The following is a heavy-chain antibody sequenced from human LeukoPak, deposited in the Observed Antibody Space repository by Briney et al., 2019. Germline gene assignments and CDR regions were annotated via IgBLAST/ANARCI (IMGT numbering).Heavy chain of an antibody. V-gene: IGHV3-23*01. Sequence: GGSLRLSCAASGFTFSSNAMNWVRQAPGKGLEWVSGISGSGGSTYSADSVKGRFTISRDNSKKTVYLQMNSLRAEDTAVHYCAKDRGLVGSTPSNFDYWGQGTLVTVSS. D-gene: IGHD1-26*01. CDR2: ISGSGGST. CDR3: AKDRGLVGSTPSNFDY. CDR1: GFTFSSNA. J-gene: IGHJ4*02.